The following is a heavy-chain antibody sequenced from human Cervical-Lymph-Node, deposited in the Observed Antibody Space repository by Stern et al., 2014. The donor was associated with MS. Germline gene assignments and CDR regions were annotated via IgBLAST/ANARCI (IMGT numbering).Heavy chain of an antibody. D-gene: IGHD1-26*01. V-gene: IGHV5-51*01. CDR2: IYPGDSDT. CDR3: AALVRGSYFY. J-gene: IGHJ4*02. Sequence: EVQLVESGAEMKKPGESLKISCKGSGYSFTLYWIGWVRQMPGKGLEWMGIIYPGDSDTRYSPSFRGQVTISADKSISTAYLHWSSLKASDPAMYSCAALVRGSYFYWGQGTLVTVSS. CDR1: GYSFTLYW.